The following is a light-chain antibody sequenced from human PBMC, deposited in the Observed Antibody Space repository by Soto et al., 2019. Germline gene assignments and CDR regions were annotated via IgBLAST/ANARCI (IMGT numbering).Light chain of an antibody. CDR1: QSVSNNY. CDR2: GAS. V-gene: IGKV3-20*01. J-gene: IGKJ1*01. Sequence: EILLTQSPCTLSLSAGERATLSCRASQSVSNNYLAWYQQKPGHAPSALIHGASNRATGIPDRLSGSGSGTDFTLTISRLEPEDFAVYYCQQYGSSGTFGQGTKVDI. CDR3: QQYGSSGT.